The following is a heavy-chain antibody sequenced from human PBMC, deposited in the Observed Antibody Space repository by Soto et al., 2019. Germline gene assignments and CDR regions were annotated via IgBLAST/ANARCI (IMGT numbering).Heavy chain of an antibody. V-gene: IGHV4-30-4*01. CDR2: IYYSGST. D-gene: IGHD5-12*01. CDR3: ARVQRWLQFIDY. CDR1: GGSISSGDYY. J-gene: IGHJ4*02. Sequence: SETLSLTCTVSGGSISSGDYYWSWIRQPPGKGLEWIGYIYYSGSTYYNPSLKSRVTISVDTSKNQFSLKLSSVTAADTAVYYCARVQRWLQFIDYWGQGTLVTVSS.